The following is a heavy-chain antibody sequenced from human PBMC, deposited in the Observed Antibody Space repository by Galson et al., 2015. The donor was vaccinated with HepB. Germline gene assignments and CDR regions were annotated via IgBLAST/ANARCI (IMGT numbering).Heavy chain of an antibody. V-gene: IGHV4-34*01. CDR2: INHIGST. CDR3: ARGGLYYYAEHSFTRPFDY. Sequence: LSLTCTVYGGSFSDYYWSWIRQPPGKGLEWIGEINHIGSTQYTPSLKSRVTISVDTYKNKFSGELSSVTAADTAVYYCARGGLYYYAEHSFTRPFDYWGQGTLVTVSS. J-gene: IGHJ4*02. CDR1: GGSFSDYY. D-gene: IGHD3-10*01.